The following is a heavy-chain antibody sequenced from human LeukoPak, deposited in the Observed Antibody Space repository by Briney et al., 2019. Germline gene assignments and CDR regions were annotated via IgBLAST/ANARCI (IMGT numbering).Heavy chain of an antibody. D-gene: IGHD1-1*01. J-gene: IGHJ4*02. Sequence: GGSLRLSCAASGFTFSSYSMNWVRQAPGKGLEWVSSISSRSSYIYYADSVKGRFTISRDNAKNSLYLQMNSLRAEDTAVYYCARSTTRSHFDYWGQGTLVTVSS. CDR2: ISSRSSYI. CDR1: GFTFSSYS. CDR3: ARSTTRSHFDY. V-gene: IGHV3-21*01.